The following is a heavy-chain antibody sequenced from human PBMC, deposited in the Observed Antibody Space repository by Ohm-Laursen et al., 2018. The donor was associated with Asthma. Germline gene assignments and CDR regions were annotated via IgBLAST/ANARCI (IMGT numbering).Heavy chain of an antibody. CDR3: ARGQRLYAY. D-gene: IGHD3-16*01. J-gene: IGHJ4*02. CDR2: ISYTGRI. Sequence: SDTLSLTCSVSGGSISTTIYYWAWMRQPPGKGLEWIGSISYTGRIYYNPSLKSRVTTSLDTSRDQFSLKLSSVTAADTAVYYCARGQRLYAYWGQGTLVTVSS. V-gene: IGHV4-39*07. CDR1: GGSISTTIYY.